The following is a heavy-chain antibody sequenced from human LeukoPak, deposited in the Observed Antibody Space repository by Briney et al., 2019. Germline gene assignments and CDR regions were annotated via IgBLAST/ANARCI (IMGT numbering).Heavy chain of an antibody. D-gene: IGHD6-13*01. V-gene: IGHV4-61*02. CDR2: IYTSGST. J-gene: IGHJ2*01. CDR1: GGSLSSGSYY. Sequence: PSETLSLTCTVSGGSLSSGSYYWSWIRQPAGKGLEWIGRIYTSGSTNYNPSLKSRVTISVDTSKNQFSLKLSSVTAADTAVYYCARLSSSWYQDWYFDLWGRGTLVTVSS. CDR3: ARLSSSWYQDWYFDL.